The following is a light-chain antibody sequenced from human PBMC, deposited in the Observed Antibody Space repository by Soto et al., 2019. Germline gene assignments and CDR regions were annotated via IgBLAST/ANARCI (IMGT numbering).Light chain of an antibody. V-gene: IGLV2-14*01. CDR3: NSYTSTSTYV. J-gene: IGLJ1*01. CDR1: TSDVGRYNY. Sequence: QSALTQPASVSGSPGQSITISCTGTTSDVGRYNYVSWYQQHPGKAPKLIIYDVSNRPSWVSNRFSGSKSGNTASLTISGLQAEDEADYYCNSYTSTSTYVFGTGTKVTVL. CDR2: DVS.